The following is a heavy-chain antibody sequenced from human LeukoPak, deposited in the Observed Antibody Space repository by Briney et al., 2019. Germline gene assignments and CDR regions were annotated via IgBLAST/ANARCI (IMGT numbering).Heavy chain of an antibody. Sequence: GGSLRLSCAASGFTFSSYAMSWVRQAPGKGLEWVSAISGSGGSTYYADSVKGRFTISRDNSKNTLYLQMNSLRAEDTAVYYCARGFRSSGWYRLAVFDYGGQGTLVTVSS. CDR1: GFTFSSYA. V-gene: IGHV3-23*01. D-gene: IGHD6-19*01. CDR3: ARGFRSSGWYRLAVFDY. J-gene: IGHJ4*02. CDR2: ISGSGGST.